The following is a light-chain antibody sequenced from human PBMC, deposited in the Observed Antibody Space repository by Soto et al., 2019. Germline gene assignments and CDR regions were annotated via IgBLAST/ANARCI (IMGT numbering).Light chain of an antibody. CDR1: HSINNW. V-gene: IGKV1-5*01. Sequence: DIQMTQSPSTLSASVGDRVTITCRASHSINNWLAWYQQKPGKAPKLLIYAASNLQSGVPSRFSGSGSGTDFTLTISRLEPEDFAVYYCQQDRTFGPGTKVDI. CDR2: AAS. CDR3: QQDRT. J-gene: IGKJ3*01.